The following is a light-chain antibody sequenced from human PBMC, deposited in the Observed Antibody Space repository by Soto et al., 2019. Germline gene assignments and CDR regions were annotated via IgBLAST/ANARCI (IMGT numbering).Light chain of an antibody. CDR3: QSYDSTLDARYV. CDR1: GSNIGAGYD. V-gene: IGLV1-40*01. Sequence: QSVLTQPPSVSGAPGQRVTISCTGSGSNIGAGYDVHWYQHRPGTAPKLLVFGDSHRPSGVPDRFSGSKSGTSASLAITGLQAEDGGDYYCQSYDSTLDARYVFGTGTKLTVL. CDR2: GDS. J-gene: IGLJ1*01.